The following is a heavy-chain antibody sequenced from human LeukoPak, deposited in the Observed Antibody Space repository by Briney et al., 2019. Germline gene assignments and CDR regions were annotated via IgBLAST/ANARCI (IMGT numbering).Heavy chain of an antibody. V-gene: IGHV4-31*03. CDR2: IYYSGST. Sequence: PSQTLSLTCTVSGGSISSGGYYWSWIRQHPGKGLEWIGNIYYSGSTYYNPSLKSRVTISVDTSKNQFSLKLSSVTAADTAVYYCARSSTINWYFDLWGRGTLVTVSS. CDR1: GGSISSGGYY. D-gene: IGHD5/OR15-5a*01. CDR3: ARSSTINWYFDL. J-gene: IGHJ2*01.